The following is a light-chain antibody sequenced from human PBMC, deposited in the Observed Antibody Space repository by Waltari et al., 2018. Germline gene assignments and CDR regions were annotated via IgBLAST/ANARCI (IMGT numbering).Light chain of an antibody. Sequence: QSALTQPASVSGSPGPAIIISCPGIGSDVGGYDHVSWYQQYPGKAPRLIIYDVYNRPSEVSNRFSGSKSDNTASLTISGLQAEDESVYYCSSYTSSGVVFGGGTKLTVL. CDR3: SSYTSSGVV. CDR1: GSDVGGYDH. J-gene: IGLJ2*01. V-gene: IGLV2-14*01. CDR2: DVY.